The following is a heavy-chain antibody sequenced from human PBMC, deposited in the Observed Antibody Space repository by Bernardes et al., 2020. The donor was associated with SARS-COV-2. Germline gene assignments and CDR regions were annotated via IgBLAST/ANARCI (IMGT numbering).Heavy chain of an antibody. J-gene: IGHJ6*01. CDR1: GYTFPAHS. CDR2: ITPKSGVT. CDR3: ARVGELEANYYYGLDV. V-gene: IGHV1-2*02. Sequence: ESRKASGYTFPAHSIHWVRQAPGQGLEWMGWITPKSGVTAYAQTFKGRVTMTRDTSSSTAYMGMTRLRIDDTAVYYCARVGELEANYYYGLDVWGQGTTVTVSS. D-gene: IGHD1-1*01.